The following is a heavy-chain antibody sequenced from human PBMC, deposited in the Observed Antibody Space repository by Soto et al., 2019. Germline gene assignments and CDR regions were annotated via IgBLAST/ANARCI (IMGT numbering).Heavy chain of an antibody. V-gene: IGHV3-23*01. J-gene: IGHJ4*02. CDR1: GFTFSSYA. D-gene: IGHD1-26*01. Sequence: EVQLLESGGGLVQPGGSLRLSCAASGFTFSSYAMRWVRQAPVKGLEWVSAISGSGDSTYYADSVKGRFTISRDHSKDTLYLQMNRLKCEEQAVNYFARRGRGRHYDYWGQGTLVPVSS. CDR3: ARRGRGRHYDY. CDR2: ISGSGDST.